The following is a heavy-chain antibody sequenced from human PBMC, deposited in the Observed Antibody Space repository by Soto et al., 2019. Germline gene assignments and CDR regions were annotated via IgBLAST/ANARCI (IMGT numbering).Heavy chain of an antibody. J-gene: IGHJ6*02. CDR2: IIPIFGTA. D-gene: IGHD2-2*01. Sequence: QVQLVQSGAEVKKPGSSVKVSCKASGGTFSSYAISWVRQAPGQGLEWMGGIIPIFGTANYAQKFQGRVTITADESTSAAYMELSSLRSEEAAVYYCARHVPAAGYYYGMDVWGQGTTVTVSS. CDR3: ARHVPAAGYYYGMDV. CDR1: GGTFSSYA. V-gene: IGHV1-69*12.